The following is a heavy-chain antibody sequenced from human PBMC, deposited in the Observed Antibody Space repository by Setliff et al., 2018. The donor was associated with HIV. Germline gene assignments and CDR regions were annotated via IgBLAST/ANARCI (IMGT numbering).Heavy chain of an antibody. CDR2: IYYSGTT. Sequence: SETLSLTCTVSGGSISGYYWTWIRQPPGKGLEWIGYIYYSGTTKYNPSLKSRVTISLDTSKYQFSLKVSSVTAADSAVYYCARDRTYGDSGTYYMDVWGKGTTVTVSS. J-gene: IGHJ6*03. V-gene: IGHV4-59*01. CDR1: GGSISGYY. D-gene: IGHD3-10*01. CDR3: ARDRTYGDSGTYYMDV.